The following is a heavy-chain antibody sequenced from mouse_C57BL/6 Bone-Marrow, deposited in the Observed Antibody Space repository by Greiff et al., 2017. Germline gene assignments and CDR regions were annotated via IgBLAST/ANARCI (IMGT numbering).Heavy chain of an antibody. CDR3: ARSYDYDDYTMDY. Sequence: QVQLQQPGAELVKPGASVKLSCKASGYTFTNYWMHWVKQRPGQGLEWIGMMHPNGGSPDYNEKFKSEATLSVDKSSRTAYMELSILTSEDSAVYYCARSYDYDDYTMDYCGRGTSVTVSA. CDR1: GYTFTNYW. CDR2: MHPNGGSP. J-gene: IGHJ4*01. D-gene: IGHD2-4*01. V-gene: IGHV1-64*01.